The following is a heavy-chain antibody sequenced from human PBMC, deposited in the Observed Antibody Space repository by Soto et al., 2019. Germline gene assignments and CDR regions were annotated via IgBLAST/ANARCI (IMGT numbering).Heavy chain of an antibody. V-gene: IGHV4-39*01. CDR1: GGSITSSGSA. J-gene: IGHJ4*02. CDR3: ARHKHYQGYEYYFDS. CDR2: IDYSGNI. Sequence: PSETLSLTCNASGGSITSSGSAWGWIRQSPGKGLEWIGTIDYSGNIYYIPSLKSRITISVDTSKNQISLKLSSVTAADTAVYYCARHKHYQGYEYYFDSWGQGTLVTVSS. D-gene: IGHD3-3*01.